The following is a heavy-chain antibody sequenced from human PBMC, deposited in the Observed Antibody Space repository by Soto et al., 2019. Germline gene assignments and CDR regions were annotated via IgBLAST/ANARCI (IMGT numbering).Heavy chain of an antibody. Sequence: EVQVLESGGGLVQPGGSLRLSCAASGFTFSNYPMSWVRQAPGKGLEWVSGMTGSGASTYYADSVKGRFTISRDNSKNTLYLQMTSLRGEDTAIYYCAKVGSGWYYSDYWGQGTLVTVSS. CDR3: AKVGSGWYYSDY. CDR2: MTGSGAST. D-gene: IGHD6-19*01. V-gene: IGHV3-23*01. CDR1: GFTFSNYP. J-gene: IGHJ4*02.